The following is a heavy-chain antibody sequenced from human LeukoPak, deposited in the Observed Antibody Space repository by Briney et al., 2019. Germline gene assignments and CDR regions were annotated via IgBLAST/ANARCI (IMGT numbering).Heavy chain of an antibody. Sequence: SETLSLTCTVSGGAISSSSYYWSWIRQPPGKGLEWIGSIYYSGSTYYNPSLKGRVTISVDTSKNQFSLKLSSVTAANTAVYDCARQGSYGSGSYFDYWGQGTLVTVSS. J-gene: IGHJ4*02. CDR2: IYYSGST. CDR3: ARQGSYGSGSYFDY. D-gene: IGHD3-10*01. CDR1: GGAISSSSYY. V-gene: IGHV4-39*01.